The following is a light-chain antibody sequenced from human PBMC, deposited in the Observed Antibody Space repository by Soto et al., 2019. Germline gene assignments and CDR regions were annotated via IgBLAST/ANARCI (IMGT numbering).Light chain of an antibody. J-gene: IGKJ1*01. V-gene: IGKV3-20*01. Sequence: EIVLTQSPGTLSLSPGERATLSCGTSQSLATNYLAWYQQKPGQAPRLLIYDASSRATGIPDRFSGSGSGTHFTLTISRLEPEDFALYFSQQYDTSPWTFGQETKVDIK. CDR3: QQYDTSPWT. CDR2: DAS. CDR1: QSLATNY.